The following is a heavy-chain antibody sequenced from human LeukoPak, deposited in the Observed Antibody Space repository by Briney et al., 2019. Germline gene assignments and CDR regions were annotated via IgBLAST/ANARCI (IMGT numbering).Heavy chain of an antibody. CDR1: GFTFSSYS. V-gene: IGHV3-48*01. D-gene: IGHD3-16*01. J-gene: IGHJ6*03. CDR3: ARDWAPYYYYMDV. Sequence: GGSLRLSCAASGFTFSSYSMNWVRQAPGKGLEWVSYISSSSSTIYYADSVKGRFTISRDNAKNSLYLQMNSLRAEDTAVYYCARDWAPYYYYMDVWGKGTTVTVSS. CDR2: ISSSSSTI.